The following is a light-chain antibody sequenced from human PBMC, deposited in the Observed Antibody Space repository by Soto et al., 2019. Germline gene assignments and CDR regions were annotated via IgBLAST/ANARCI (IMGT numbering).Light chain of an antibody. V-gene: IGLV2-14*01. CDR1: SSDVGRYKF. J-gene: IGLJ3*02. CDR3: SSYTSSATWV. Sequence: QYALTQPASVSGSPGQSITIYCTGTSSDVGRYKFVSWYQQFPNKAPKLMIYEVSDRPPGVSNRFSGSKSGNTASLTISGLQADDEADYYCSSYTSSATWVFGEGTKLTVL. CDR2: EVS.